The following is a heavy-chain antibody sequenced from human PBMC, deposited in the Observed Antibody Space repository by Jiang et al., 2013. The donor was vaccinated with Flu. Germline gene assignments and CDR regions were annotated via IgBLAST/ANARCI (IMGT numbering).Heavy chain of an antibody. V-gene: IGHV3-49*03. CDR2: IRSKLYRGTT. CDR1: GFSFGDYA. J-gene: IGHJ4*02. CDR3: TRDLVRDVILIPATYFDY. D-gene: IGHD2-2*01. Sequence: LVQPGRSLRLSCTASGFSFGDYAVSWLRQAPGKGLEWVGFIRSKLYRGTTDYAASVKGRFTISRDDSKSIAYLQMSSLKTEDTAVYYCTRDLVRDVILIPATYFDYWGQGALVTVSS.